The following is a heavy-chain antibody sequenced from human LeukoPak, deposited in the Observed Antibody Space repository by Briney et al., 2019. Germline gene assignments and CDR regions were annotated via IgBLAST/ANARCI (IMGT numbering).Heavy chain of an antibody. Sequence: GGSLRLSCAASGFTFSSYAFHWVRQAPGKGLEWVAVISYDGGITYYADSVKGRFTISRDSSKNTLYLQLSSLRADDTAVYYCARDSTNYYDSGSSGPHYFDYWGQGTLVTVSS. D-gene: IGHD3-10*01. CDR1: GFTFSSYA. CDR3: ARDSTNYYDSGSSGPHYFDY. V-gene: IGHV3-30*15. J-gene: IGHJ4*02. CDR2: ISYDGGIT.